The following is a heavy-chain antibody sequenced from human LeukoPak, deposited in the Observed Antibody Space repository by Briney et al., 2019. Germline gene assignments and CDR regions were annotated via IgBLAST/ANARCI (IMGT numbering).Heavy chain of an antibody. J-gene: IGHJ4*02. V-gene: IGHV3-7*04. D-gene: IGHD2-15*01. CDR2: ISPGGNSN. CDR1: AFDFGSFW. Sequence: GESLRLSCVASAFDFGSFWMGWVRQAPGKGLEWVANISPGGNSNYYVDSVTGRFTLSRDNARNSLYLRMNSLRAEDTAVYYCARDHNRGGDYFGQGTLVTVSS. CDR3: ARDHNRGGDY.